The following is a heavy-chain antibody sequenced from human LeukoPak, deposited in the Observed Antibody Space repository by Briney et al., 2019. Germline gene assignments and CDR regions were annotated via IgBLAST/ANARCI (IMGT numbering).Heavy chain of an antibody. D-gene: IGHD2-2*01. Sequence: PSETLSLTCSVHGGSFSGYYWSWIRQPPGKGLDWIVEINHSGSTNYNPSLKSRVTISVDTSKNQFSLKLSSVTAADTAVYYCARIVPAAIRPDYFDYWGQGTLVTVSS. V-gene: IGHV4-34*01. J-gene: IGHJ4*02. CDR2: INHSGST. CDR1: GGSFSGYY. CDR3: ARIVPAAIRPDYFDY.